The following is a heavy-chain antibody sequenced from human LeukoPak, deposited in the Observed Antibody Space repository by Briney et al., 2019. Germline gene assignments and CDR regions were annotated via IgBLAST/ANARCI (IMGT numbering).Heavy chain of an antibody. CDR1: GFTFSSYS. J-gene: IGHJ4*02. D-gene: IGHD6-19*01. CDR2: ISSSSSYI. V-gene: IGHV3-21*01. Sequence: GGSLRLSCAASGFTFSSYSMNWVRQAPGKGLEWVSSISSSSSYIYYADSVKGRFTISRDNAKNSLYLQMSSLRAEDTAVYYCAKMYSGWVDYWGQGTLVTVSS. CDR3: AKMYSGWVDY.